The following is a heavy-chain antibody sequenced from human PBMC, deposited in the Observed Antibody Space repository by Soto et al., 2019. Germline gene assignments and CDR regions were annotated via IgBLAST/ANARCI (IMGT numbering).Heavy chain of an antibody. Sequence: QVQLVQSGAEVREPGASVKVSCKASGYSFTSLDINWVRQTAGQGLEWMGWMEPSTGRTGYAQKFQGRVTMTRDTAINTAYMELTTLTADDKAVYYCARGVSAGVDYWGQGTLVIVSS. D-gene: IGHD1-26*01. CDR3: ARGVSAGVDY. CDR2: MEPSTGRT. V-gene: IGHV1-8*01. CDR1: GYSFTSLD. J-gene: IGHJ4*02.